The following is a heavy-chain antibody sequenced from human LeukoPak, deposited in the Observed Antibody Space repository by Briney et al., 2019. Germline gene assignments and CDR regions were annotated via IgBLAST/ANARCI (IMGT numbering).Heavy chain of an antibody. V-gene: IGHV3-7*01. J-gene: IGHJ4*02. CDR2: IKQDGSEK. Sequence: PGGSLRLSCAASGFTFSSYWMSWVRQAPGKGLEWVANIKQDGSEKYYVDSVKGRFTISRDNAKNPLYLQMNSLRAEDTAVYYCARRRYSGSSQHFDYWGQGTLVTVSS. D-gene: IGHD1-26*01. CDR3: ARRRYSGSSQHFDY. CDR1: GFTFSSYW.